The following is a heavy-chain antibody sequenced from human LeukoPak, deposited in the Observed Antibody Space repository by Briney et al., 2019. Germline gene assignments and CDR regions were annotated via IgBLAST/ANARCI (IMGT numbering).Heavy chain of an antibody. V-gene: IGHV3-23*01. CDR2: ISGGGGST. J-gene: IGHJ6*02. D-gene: IGHD3-3*01. CDR3: AKSHNGVAAYYYYGMDV. Sequence: PGGSLRLSCAASGFTFNYYSMNWVRQAPGKGLEWVSTISGGGGSTYYADSVKGRFTISRDNSKNTLYLQMNSLRAEDTAVYYCAKSHNGVAAYYYYGMDVWGQGTTVTVSS. CDR1: GFTFNYYS.